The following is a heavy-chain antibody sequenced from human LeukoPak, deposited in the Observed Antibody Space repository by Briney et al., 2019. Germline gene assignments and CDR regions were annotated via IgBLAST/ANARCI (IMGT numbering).Heavy chain of an antibody. CDR3: ARHEGVTYSSSVLFDY. CDR1: GASIRSSY. V-gene: IGHV4-4*09. D-gene: IGHD6-6*01. J-gene: IGHJ4*02. Sequence: SETLSLTCSVSGASIRSSYWSWIRQPPGKGLEWIGYIDTSGNTGYNPSLTSRVTISVDTSKNQVSLNLFSVTAADTAVYYCARHEGVTYSSSVLFDYWGQGTLATVSS. CDR2: IDTSGNT.